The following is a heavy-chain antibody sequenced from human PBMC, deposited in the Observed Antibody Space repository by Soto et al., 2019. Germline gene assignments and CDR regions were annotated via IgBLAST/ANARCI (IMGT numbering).Heavy chain of an antibody. V-gene: IGHV1-3*01. Sequence: ASVKVSCKASGYTFTNYAMHWVRQAPGHRLEWMGWIDAGNGNTKYSQKFQGRVTITRDTSASTAYMELSSLRSEDTAVYYCARVGAAAGPYYLDYWGQGTLVTVSS. J-gene: IGHJ4*02. D-gene: IGHD6-13*01. CDR2: IDAGNGNT. CDR3: ARVGAAAGPYYLDY. CDR1: GYTFTNYA.